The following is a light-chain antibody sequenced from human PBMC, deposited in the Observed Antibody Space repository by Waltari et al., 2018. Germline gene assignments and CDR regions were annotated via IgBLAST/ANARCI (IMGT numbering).Light chain of an antibody. CDR3: QQSYYTPQT. V-gene: IGKV1-39*01. CDR2: AAS. Sequence: DIQMTQSPSSLSSSVGDRVTITCRASRSISTFLNWYQQKPGKAPRLRIYAASSLQSGVPSRFSGSGSETDFTLTINSLQPEDFATYFCQQSYYTPQTFGQGTTVEFK. CDR1: RSISTF. J-gene: IGKJ1*01.